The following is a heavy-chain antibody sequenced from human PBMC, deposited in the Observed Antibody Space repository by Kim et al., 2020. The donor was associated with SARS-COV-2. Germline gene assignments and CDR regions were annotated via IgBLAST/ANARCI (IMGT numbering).Heavy chain of an antibody. CDR2: ISSSSSYI. Sequence: GGSLRLSCAASGFTFSSYSMNWVRQAPGKGLEWVSSISSSSSYIYYADSVKGRFTISRDNAKNSLYLQMNSLRAEDTAVYYCAREGSGSYFLGHYYYYGMDVWGQGTTVTVSS. CDR3: AREGSGSYFLGHYYYYGMDV. J-gene: IGHJ6*02. D-gene: IGHD1-26*01. V-gene: IGHV3-21*01. CDR1: GFTFSSYS.